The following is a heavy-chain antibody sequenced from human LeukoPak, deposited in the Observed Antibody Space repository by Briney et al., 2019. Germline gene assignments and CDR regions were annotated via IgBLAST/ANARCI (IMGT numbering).Heavy chain of an antibody. J-gene: IGHJ4*02. CDR1: GFTFSSYT. CDR3: ALLGDL. Sequence: PGGSLRLSCAASGFTFSSYTMHWVRQAPGKGLEWVAVISYDGSNKYYAHSVKGRFTISRDNSKNTLYLQMNSLRAEDTAVYYCALLGDLWGQGTLVTVSS. CDR2: ISYDGSNK. V-gene: IGHV3-30*04. D-gene: IGHD3-10*01.